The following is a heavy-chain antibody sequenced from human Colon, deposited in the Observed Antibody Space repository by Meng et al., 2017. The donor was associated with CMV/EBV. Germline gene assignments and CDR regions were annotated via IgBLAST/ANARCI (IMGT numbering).Heavy chain of an antibody. CDR3: ARDSWYYDPLTSSSTPWFDY. J-gene: IGHJ4*02. Sequence: GESLKISCAASGFTFSPYSMNWVCQAPGKGLEWVATIRSGSRDISYADSVEGRFTISRDDAKNSLYLVMNSLRAEDTAVYYCARDSWYYDPLTSSSTPWFDYWGQGALVTVSS. CDR1: GFTFSPYS. CDR2: IRSGSRDI. D-gene: IGHD3-9*01. V-gene: IGHV3-21*01.